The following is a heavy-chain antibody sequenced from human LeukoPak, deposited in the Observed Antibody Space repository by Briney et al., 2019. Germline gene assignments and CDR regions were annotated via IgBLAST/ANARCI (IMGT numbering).Heavy chain of an antibody. CDR3: AKRRDYFDWFDY. CDR2: ISGSGGST. V-gene: IGHV3-23*01. CDR1: GFTFSSYA. Sequence: GGSLRLSCAASGFTFSSYAMSWVRQAPGKGLKWVSAISGSGGSTYYADSVKGRFTISRDNSKNTLYLQMNSLRAEDTAVYYCAKRRDYFDWFDYWGQGTLVTVSS. D-gene: IGHD3-9*01. J-gene: IGHJ5*01.